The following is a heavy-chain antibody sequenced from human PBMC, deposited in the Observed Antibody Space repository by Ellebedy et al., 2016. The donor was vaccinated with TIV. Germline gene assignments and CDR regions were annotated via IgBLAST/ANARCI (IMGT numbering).Heavy chain of an antibody. Sequence: GESLKISCAASGFTFSDHYMDLARPAPGKGLEWVGRIRNKATSYTTEYAASVRGRFTISRDDSENALYLQMNSLKTEDTAVYYCARDKNGSPDYWGQGTLVTVSS. J-gene: IGHJ4*02. CDR3: ARDKNGSPDY. CDR2: IRNKATSYTT. V-gene: IGHV3-72*01. D-gene: IGHD1-26*01. CDR1: GFTFSDHY.